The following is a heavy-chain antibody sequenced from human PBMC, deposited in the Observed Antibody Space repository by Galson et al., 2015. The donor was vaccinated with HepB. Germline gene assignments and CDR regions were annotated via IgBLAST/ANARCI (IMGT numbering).Heavy chain of an antibody. V-gene: IGHV3-15*01. D-gene: IGHD5-18*01. CDR2: IKSKTDGGTT. CDR1: GFTFSNAW. CDR3: TTGSIHTSDDAFDI. J-gene: IGHJ3*02. Sequence: SLRLSCAASGFTFSNAWMSWVRQAPGKGLEWVGRIKSKTDGGTTDYAAPVKGRFTISRDDSKNTLYLQMNSLKTEDTAVYYCTTGSIHTSDDAFDIWGQGTMVTVSS.